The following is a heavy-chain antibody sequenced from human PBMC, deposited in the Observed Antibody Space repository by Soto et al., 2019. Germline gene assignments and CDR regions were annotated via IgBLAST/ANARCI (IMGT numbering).Heavy chain of an antibody. CDR3: ARAKGSGSCFAHAMDV. V-gene: IGHV3-33*01. D-gene: IGHD3-10*01. CDR2: VWYDGTNK. CDR1: GFTFSTSG. J-gene: IGHJ6*02. Sequence: QVQLVESGGGVVPPGRSLRLSCAASGFTFSTSGMHWVRQAPGKGLEWVALVWYDGTNKYYADSVNGRFVISRDNSKDTLYLQLNSLRAEDTAVYHCARAKGSGSCFAHAMDVWGQGTTVTVSS.